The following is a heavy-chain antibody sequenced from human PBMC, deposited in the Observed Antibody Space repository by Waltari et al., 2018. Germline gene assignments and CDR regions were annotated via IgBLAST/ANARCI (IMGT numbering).Heavy chain of an antibody. V-gene: IGHV1-3*01. CDR3: ARSAAGTARDFDY. J-gene: IGHJ4*02. CDR1: GYTFTSYA. D-gene: IGHD6-13*01. Sequence: QVKLVQSGAEVKKPGASVKVSCKASGYTFTSYAMDWVRQAPGKRLEWMGWINAGNGNTKYSQKFQGRVTITRDTSASTAYMELSSLRSEDTAVYYCARSAAGTARDFDYWGQGTLVTVSS. CDR2: INAGNGNT.